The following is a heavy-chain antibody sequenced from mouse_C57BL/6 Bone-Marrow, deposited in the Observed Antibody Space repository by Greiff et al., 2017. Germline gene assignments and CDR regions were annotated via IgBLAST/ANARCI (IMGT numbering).Heavy chain of an antibody. V-gene: IGHV5-2*03. CDR3: ARQVPPDYAMDY. J-gene: IGHJ4*01. Sequence: EVMLVESGGGLVQPGESLKLSCESNEYEFPSHDMSWVRKTPEKRLVLVAAINSDGGSTYYPDTMERRFIISRDNTKKTLYLQMSSLRSEDTALYYCARQVPPDYAMDYWGQGTSVTVSS. CDR2: INSDGGST. CDR1: EYEFPSHD.